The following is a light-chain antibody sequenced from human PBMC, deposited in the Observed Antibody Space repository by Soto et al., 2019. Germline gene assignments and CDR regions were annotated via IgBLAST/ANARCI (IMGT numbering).Light chain of an antibody. V-gene: IGKV1-39*01. Sequence: DIQMTQSPSSLSASVGDRVTITCRASQSISSKLNWYQQKPGKAPKLLIYAASTLQCGVPSRFSGSGSGTDFTLTISSLQPEDFATYYCQQSYSTPRTFGQGTKVEIK. CDR3: QQSYSTPRT. CDR1: QSISSK. CDR2: AAS. J-gene: IGKJ1*01.